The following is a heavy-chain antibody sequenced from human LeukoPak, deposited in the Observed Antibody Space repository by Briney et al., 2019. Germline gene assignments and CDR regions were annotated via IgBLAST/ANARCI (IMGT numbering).Heavy chain of an antibody. D-gene: IGHD4-17*01. CDR1: GFTFSDYW. J-gene: IGHJ4*02. CDR2: IKTDGSST. V-gene: IGHV3-74*01. Sequence: GGSLRLSCAASGFTFSDYWMHWVRQAPGKGLVWVSYIKTDGSSTSYADSVKGRFTISRDNAKNTLYLQMNSLRAEDTAVYYCGTNRYYGDYGWGQGTLVTVSS. CDR3: GTNRYYGDYG.